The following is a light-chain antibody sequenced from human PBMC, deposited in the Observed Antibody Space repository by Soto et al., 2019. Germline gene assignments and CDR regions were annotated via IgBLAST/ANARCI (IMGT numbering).Light chain of an antibody. CDR1: QSITSY. J-gene: IGKJ1*01. CDR3: QQSYTTPWT. V-gene: IGKV1-39*01. Sequence: DLQMTQSPSSLSASVGDRVTITCRASQSITSYLNWYQQKPGKAPQLLIDAASSLQSGVPSRFSGSGSGTDFTLTISSLQPEDFATYFCQQSYTTPWTFGQGTKVEVK. CDR2: AAS.